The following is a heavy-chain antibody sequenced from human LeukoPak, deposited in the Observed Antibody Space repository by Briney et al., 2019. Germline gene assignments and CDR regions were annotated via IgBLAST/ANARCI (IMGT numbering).Heavy chain of an antibody. CDR1: GFTFSSYA. CDR3: AKDHYDYVWGSYRLPYFDY. V-gene: IGHV3-23*01. Sequence: GGSLRLSCTASGFTFSSYAMSWVRQAPGKGLEWVSAISGSGGSTYYADSVKGRFTISRDNSKNTLCLQMNSLRAEDTAVYYCAKDHYDYVWGSYRLPYFDYWGQGTLVTVSS. D-gene: IGHD3-16*02. J-gene: IGHJ4*02. CDR2: ISGSGGST.